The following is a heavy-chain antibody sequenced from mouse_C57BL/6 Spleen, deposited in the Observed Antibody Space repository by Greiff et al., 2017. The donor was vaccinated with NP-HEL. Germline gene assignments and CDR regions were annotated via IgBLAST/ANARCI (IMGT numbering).Heavy chain of an antibody. Sequence: QVQLKQPGAELVKPGASVKLSCKASGYTFTSYWMHWVKQRPGRGLEWIGRIDPNSGGTKYNEKFKSKATLTVDKPSSTAYMQLSSLTSEDSAVYYCARGGGHYYGSSRYWYFDVWGTGTTVTVSS. V-gene: IGHV1-72*01. CDR2: IDPNSGGT. CDR1: GYTFTSYW. CDR3: ARGGGHYYGSSRYWYFDV. J-gene: IGHJ1*03. D-gene: IGHD1-1*01.